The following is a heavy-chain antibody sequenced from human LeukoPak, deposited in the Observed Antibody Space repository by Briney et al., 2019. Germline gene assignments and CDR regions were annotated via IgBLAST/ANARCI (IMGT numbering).Heavy chain of an antibody. CDR2: IYGDGRI. CDR1: GFTVTSNY. CDR3: ARESGYSYGLAVFFDY. D-gene: IGHD5-18*01. J-gene: IGHJ4*02. Sequence: PGGSLRLSCAASGFTVTSNYMSWVRQAPGKGQDWVSVIYGDGRIHYADSVKGRFTISRDDSKNTLYLQMNSLRAEDTAVYYCARESGYSYGLAVFFDYWGQGTLVTVSS. V-gene: IGHV3-53*01.